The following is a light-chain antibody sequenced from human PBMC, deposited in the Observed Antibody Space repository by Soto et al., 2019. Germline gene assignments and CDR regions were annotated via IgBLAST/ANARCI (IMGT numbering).Light chain of an antibody. V-gene: IGKV1-39*01. CDR1: QSINIY. Sequence: DTKITQSPSTLSASVGDRVTITCRASQSINIYLNWCQQKAGEAPKLLIFAASTLQSGVPSRFSGDGVGTHFTLTISSLQPEDFATYYCQQSYNKFPLTFGGGTKVDIK. J-gene: IGKJ4*01. CDR3: QQSYNKFPLT. CDR2: AAS.